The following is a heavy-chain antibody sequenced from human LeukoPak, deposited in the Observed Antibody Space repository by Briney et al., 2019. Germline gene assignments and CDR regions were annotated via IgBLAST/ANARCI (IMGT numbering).Heavy chain of an antibody. Sequence: PGGSLRLSCAASGFTFSSYWMHWVRQIPGKGLVWVSRIKSDGSTIYADSVKGRFTISRDSFKNTLYLQMNSLRPEDTAVYYCAKEGDYYGSGSYRDGFDIWGQGTRATVSS. J-gene: IGHJ3*02. CDR1: GFTFSSYW. CDR3: AKEGDYYGSGSYRDGFDI. D-gene: IGHD3-10*01. V-gene: IGHV3-74*01. CDR2: IKSDGST.